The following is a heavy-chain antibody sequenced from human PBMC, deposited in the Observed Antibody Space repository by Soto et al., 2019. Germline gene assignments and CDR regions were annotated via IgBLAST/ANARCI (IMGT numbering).Heavy chain of an antibody. CDR1: GGTFSSYA. V-gene: IGHV1-69*13. D-gene: IGHD3-10*01. J-gene: IGHJ6*02. Sequence: ASVKVSCKASGGTFSSYAISWVRQAPGQGLEWMGGIIPIFGTANYAQKFQGRVTITADESTSTAYMELSSLRSEDTAVYYCARRMSITMVRGAPPLPYYYYGMDVWGQGTTVTVS. CDR3: ARRMSITMVRGAPPLPYYYYGMDV. CDR2: IIPIFGTA.